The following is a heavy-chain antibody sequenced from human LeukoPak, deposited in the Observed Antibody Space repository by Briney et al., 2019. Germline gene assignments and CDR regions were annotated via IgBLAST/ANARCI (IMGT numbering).Heavy chain of an antibody. D-gene: IGHD7-27*01. CDR2: IYHNGAT. V-gene: IGHV4-4*02. Sequence: PSGTLSLTCTVSGGSISTRHWWSWVRQSPGKGLEWIGEIYHNGATNYNSSLKSRVTVSVDTSKNQFPLKVASVTAADTAVYFCARTGTGDPFDYWGQGTLVSVSS. CDR3: ARTGTGDPFDY. CDR1: GGSISTRHW. J-gene: IGHJ4*02.